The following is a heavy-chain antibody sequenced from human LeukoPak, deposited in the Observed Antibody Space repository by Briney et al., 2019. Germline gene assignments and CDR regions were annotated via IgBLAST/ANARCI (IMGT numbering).Heavy chain of an antibody. J-gene: IGHJ4*02. D-gene: IGHD1-7*01. CDR3: AKGRTWADFDY. CDR2: ISGDGGST. V-gene: IGHV3-43*02. CDR1: GFTFSSYW. Sequence: PGGSLRLSCAASGFTFSSYWMSWVRQAPGKGLEWVSLISGDGGSTYYADSVKGRFTISRDNSKNSLYLQMNSLRTEDTALYYCAKGRTWADFDYWGQGTLVTVSS.